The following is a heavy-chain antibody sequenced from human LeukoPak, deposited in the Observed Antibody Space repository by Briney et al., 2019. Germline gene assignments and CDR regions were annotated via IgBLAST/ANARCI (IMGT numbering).Heavy chain of an antibody. J-gene: IGHJ4*02. CDR3: ARKWNDFWSGYPGYYFDY. Sequence: ASVKVSCKASGYTFTGYYMHWVRQAPGQELEWMGWINPNSGGTNYAQKFQGRVTMTRDTSISTAYMELSRLRSDDTAVYYCARKWNDFWSGYPGYYFDYWGQGTLVTVSS. V-gene: IGHV1-2*02. D-gene: IGHD3-3*01. CDR1: GYTFTGYY. CDR2: INPNSGGT.